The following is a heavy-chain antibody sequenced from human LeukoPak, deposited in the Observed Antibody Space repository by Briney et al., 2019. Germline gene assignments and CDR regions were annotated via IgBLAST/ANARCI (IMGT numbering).Heavy chain of an antibody. CDR3: ARGRSSWSNVYGMDV. CDR1: GFTFGDYA. D-gene: IGHD6-13*01. Sequence: GGSLRLSCTASGFTFGDYAMSWFRQAPGKGLEWVEWVANIKYDGSEIYYIDSVKGRFTISRDNAKNSLYLQMNSLRVEDTAIYYCARGRSSWSNVYGMDVWGQGTTVTVSS. CDR2: IKYDGSEI. V-gene: IGHV3-7*01. J-gene: IGHJ6*02.